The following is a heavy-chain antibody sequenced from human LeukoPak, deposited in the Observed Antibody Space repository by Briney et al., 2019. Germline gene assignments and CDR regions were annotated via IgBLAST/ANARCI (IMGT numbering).Heavy chain of an antibody. CDR1: GGSISSSSYY. CDR3: ARQEGYTNFDY. J-gene: IGHJ4*02. Sequence: SETLSLTCTVSGGSISSSSYYWGWIRQPPGKGLEWIGSIYYSGSTYYNPSLKSRVTISVDTSKNQFSLKLSSVTAADTAVYYCARQEGYTNFDYWGQGTLVTVSS. V-gene: IGHV4-39*07. D-gene: IGHD3-16*02. CDR2: IYYSGST.